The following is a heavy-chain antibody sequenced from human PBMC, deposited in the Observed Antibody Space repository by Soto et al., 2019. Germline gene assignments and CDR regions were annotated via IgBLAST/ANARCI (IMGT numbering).Heavy chain of an antibody. CDR1: GGTFSSYA. Sequence: VRLVQSGAEVKKPGSSVKVSCKASGGTFSSYAISWVRQAPGQGLEWIGGITPISGKANYAQRFQDRVTITADKSTSTAYTELSSLRSEDTAVYYCARDPPYSSSWYGGWFDPWGQGTLVTVSS. J-gene: IGHJ5*02. CDR2: ITPISGKA. D-gene: IGHD6-13*01. V-gene: IGHV1-69*06. CDR3: ARDPPYSSSWYGGWFDP.